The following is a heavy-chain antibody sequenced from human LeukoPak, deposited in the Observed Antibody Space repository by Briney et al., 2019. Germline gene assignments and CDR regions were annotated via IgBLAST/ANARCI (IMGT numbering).Heavy chain of an antibody. Sequence: SETLSLTCAVSGGSISSSNWWSWVRQPPGKGLEWIGEIYHSGSTNYNPSLKSRVTISVDKSKNQFSLKLSSVTAADTAVYYCARADYGDYAHNWFDPWGQGTLVTVSS. V-gene: IGHV4-4*02. J-gene: IGHJ5*02. CDR1: GGSISSSNW. CDR2: IYHSGST. CDR3: ARADYGDYAHNWFDP. D-gene: IGHD4-17*01.